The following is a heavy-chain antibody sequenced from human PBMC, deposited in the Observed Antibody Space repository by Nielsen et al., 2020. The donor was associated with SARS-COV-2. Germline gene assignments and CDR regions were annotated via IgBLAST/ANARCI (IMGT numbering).Heavy chain of an antibody. CDR3: ARRSSSWLDF. V-gene: IGHV4-39*01. CDR1: GGSISSRTEY. CDR2: IYYSGRT. Sequence: SETLSLTCTVSGGSISSRTEYWGWIRQPPGKELEWIGSIYYSGRTDYNPSLKSRVTISIDTSKNQFSLKLSSVTAADTAVYYCARRSSSWLDFWGQGTLVTVSS. D-gene: IGHD6-13*01. J-gene: IGHJ4*02.